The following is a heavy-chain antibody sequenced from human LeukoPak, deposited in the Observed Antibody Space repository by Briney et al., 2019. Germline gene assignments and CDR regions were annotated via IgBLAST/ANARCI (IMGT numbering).Heavy chain of an antibody. Sequence: SETLSLTCTVSGGSIRSYYWSWIRQPAGKGLEWIGRIYTSGSTSYIPSLKSRVTMSVDTSKNQFSLKLSSVTAADTAVYYCARDGGSSSWFFDYWGLGTLVAVSS. CDR2: IYTSGST. V-gene: IGHV4-4*07. CDR3: ARDGGSSSWFFDY. CDR1: GGSIRSYY. J-gene: IGHJ4*02. D-gene: IGHD6-13*01.